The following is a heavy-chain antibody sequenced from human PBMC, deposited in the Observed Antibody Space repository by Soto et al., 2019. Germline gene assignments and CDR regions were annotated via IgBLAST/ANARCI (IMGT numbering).Heavy chain of an antibody. CDR3: ASRTGTQYYYMDV. Sequence: SETLSLTRNVSGGSLSIYFWIWVRQPPGKGLEWIGSTFFSGSTNYNPSLKSRVTMSLDTSKNQFSLKLTSVTAADTAVYYCASRTGTQYYYMDVWGKGTTVTVSS. CDR2: TFFSGST. V-gene: IGHV4-59*08. J-gene: IGHJ6*03. D-gene: IGHD1-1*01. CDR1: GGSLSIYF.